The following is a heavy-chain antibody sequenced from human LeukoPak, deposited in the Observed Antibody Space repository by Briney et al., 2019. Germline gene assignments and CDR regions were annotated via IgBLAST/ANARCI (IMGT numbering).Heavy chain of an antibody. D-gene: IGHD3-10*01. V-gene: IGHV4-39*07. Sequence: PSETLSLTCTVSGGSISSSSYYWGWIRQPPGKGLEWIGSIYYSGSTYYNPSLKSRVTISVDTSKNQFSLKLSSVTAADTAVYYCARGGRDYYGSGSYNWFDPWGQGTLVTVSS. CDR3: ARGGRDYYGSGSYNWFDP. CDR1: GGSISSSSYY. CDR2: IYYSGST. J-gene: IGHJ5*02.